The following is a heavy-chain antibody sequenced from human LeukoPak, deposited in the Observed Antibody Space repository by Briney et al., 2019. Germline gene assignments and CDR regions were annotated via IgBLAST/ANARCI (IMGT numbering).Heavy chain of an antibody. CDR2: IYYSGST. CDR1: GGSISSYF. D-gene: IGHD3-16*01. Sequence: PSETLSLTCTVSGGSISSYFWGWIRQPPGKGLEWIGYIYYSGSTNYNPSLKSRVTISVDTSKNQSSLKLSSVTAADTAVYYCTRGSYGPYYFDYWGQGTQVTVSS. J-gene: IGHJ4*02. V-gene: IGHV4-59*01. CDR3: TRGSYGPYYFDY.